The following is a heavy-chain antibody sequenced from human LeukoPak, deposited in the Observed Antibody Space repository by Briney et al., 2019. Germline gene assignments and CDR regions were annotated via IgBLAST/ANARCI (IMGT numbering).Heavy chain of an antibody. V-gene: IGHV4-59*01. J-gene: IGHJ2*01. CDR2: IHYSGST. Sequence: SETLSLTCTVSGGSISSYYWSWIRQPPGKGLEWIGYIHYSGSTNYNPSLKSRVTISVDTSKNQFSLKLSSVTAADTAVYYCAREIRYFDLWGRGTLVTVSS. CDR3: AREIRYFDL. CDR1: GGSISSYY.